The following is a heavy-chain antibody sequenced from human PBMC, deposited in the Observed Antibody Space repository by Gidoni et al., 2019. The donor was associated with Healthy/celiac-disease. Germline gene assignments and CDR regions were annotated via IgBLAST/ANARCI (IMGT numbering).Heavy chain of an antibody. J-gene: IGHJ4*02. CDR2: ISSNGGST. Sequence: EVQLVESGGGLVQPGGSLRLSCSASGFTFSSYAMHWVRQAPGKGLEYVSAISSNGGSTYYADAVKGRFTISRDNSKNTLYLQMSSLRAEDTAVYYCVKGSGRWIQLWLPSSNGKYYFDYWGQGTLVTVSS. D-gene: IGHD5-18*01. CDR3: VKGSGRWIQLWLPSSNGKYYFDY. CDR1: GFTFSSYA. V-gene: IGHV3-64D*06.